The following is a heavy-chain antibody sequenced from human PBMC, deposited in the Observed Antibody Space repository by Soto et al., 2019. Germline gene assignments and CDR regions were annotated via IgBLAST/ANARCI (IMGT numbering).Heavy chain of an antibody. CDR1: GFSFSSYW. CDR2: INTDGSST. Sequence: WGSLRLSCAASGFSFSSYWMHWVRQAPGKGLVWVSRINTDGSSTSYADSVKGRFTFSRDNAKNTLYLQMNSLRAEDTAVYYCAREVGTTWFDPWGQGTLVTVSS. V-gene: IGHV3-74*01. CDR3: AREVGTTWFDP. D-gene: IGHD1-1*01. J-gene: IGHJ5*02.